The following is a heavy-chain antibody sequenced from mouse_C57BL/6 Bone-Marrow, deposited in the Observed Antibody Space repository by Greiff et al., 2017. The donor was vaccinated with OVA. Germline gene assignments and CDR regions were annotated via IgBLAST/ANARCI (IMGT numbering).Heavy chain of an antibody. CDR1: GFSLSTFGMG. D-gene: IGHD1-1*01. Sequence: QVQLKESGPGILQPSQTLSLTCSFSGFSLSTFGMGVGWIRQPSGKGLEWLAHIWWDDAKYYNPALKRRLTISKDTSKNQVFLKSANVDTADTATYYCARMGGWVPYYRFDYGGQGTTLTVSA. CDR3: ARMGGWVPYYRFDY. V-gene: IGHV8-8*01. J-gene: IGHJ2*01. CDR2: IWWDDAK.